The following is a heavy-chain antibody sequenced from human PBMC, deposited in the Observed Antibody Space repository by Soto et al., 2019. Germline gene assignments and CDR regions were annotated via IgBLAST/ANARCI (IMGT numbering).Heavy chain of an antibody. CDR2: ITGSGGST. CDR1: GFTLSNYA. Sequence: AGGSLRLSCAASGFTLSNYAMSWVRQAPGQGLEWVSAITGSGGSTYYADSVKGRFTISRDTSQNTVYLQMNSLRAEDTAVYYCAKGVTYYDFWSGYFEYWGQGTLVTVSS. D-gene: IGHD3-3*01. J-gene: IGHJ4*02. CDR3: AKGVTYYDFWSGYFEY. V-gene: IGHV3-23*01.